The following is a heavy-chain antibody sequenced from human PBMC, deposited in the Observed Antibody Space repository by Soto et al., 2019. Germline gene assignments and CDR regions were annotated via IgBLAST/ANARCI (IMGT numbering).Heavy chain of an antibody. CDR1: GYTFTSYA. CDR3: ASTALRGRLDY. Sequence: QVQLVQSGAEVKKPGASVKVSCKASGYTFTSYAMHWVRQAPGQRLEWMGWINAGNGNTKYSQKFQGRVTITRDTSASTADMDLSSRGSEDTAVYYCASTALRGRLDYWGQGTLVTVSS. CDR2: INAGNGNT. V-gene: IGHV1-3*01. J-gene: IGHJ4*02.